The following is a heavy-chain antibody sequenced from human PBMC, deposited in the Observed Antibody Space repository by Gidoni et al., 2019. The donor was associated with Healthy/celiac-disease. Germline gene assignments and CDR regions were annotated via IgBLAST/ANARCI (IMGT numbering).Heavy chain of an antibody. Sequence: LQLQESGSGLVKPSQTLSLTCDVSGGPVSSAGYSWSWIRQPPGKGLEWIGYFYHSGSTYYNPSLKKRVTISVDRSKNQFSLELSSVTAADTAVYYCARSDFWTGYYYFDYWGQGTLVTVSS. D-gene: IGHD3-3*01. CDR1: GGPVSSAGYS. J-gene: IGHJ4*02. CDR2: FYHSGST. V-gene: IGHV4-30-2*01. CDR3: ARSDFWTGYYYFDY.